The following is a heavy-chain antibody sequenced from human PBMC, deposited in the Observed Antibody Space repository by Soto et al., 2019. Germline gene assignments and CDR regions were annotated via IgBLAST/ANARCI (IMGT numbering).Heavy chain of an antibody. CDR3: ARGPSYSDSYFDH. J-gene: IGHJ4*02. V-gene: IGHV3-20*04. CDR1: GFTFDDYG. Sequence: GGSLRLSCAASGFTFDDYGMSWARQAPGKGLEWVSGVNWNDVSKRDYADSVKGRFTISRDNSKNTVYLQMNSLRLEDTAVYYCARGPSYSDSYFDHWGQGTLVTVSS. D-gene: IGHD4-17*01. CDR2: VNWNDVSKR.